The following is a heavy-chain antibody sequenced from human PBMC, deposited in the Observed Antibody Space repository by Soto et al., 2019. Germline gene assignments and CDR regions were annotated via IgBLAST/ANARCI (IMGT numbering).Heavy chain of an antibody. D-gene: IGHD2-8*01. CDR1: GGSVSNSNYY. CDR3: VSQRTSVLSQAYFDY. Sequence: TSETLSLTCTVSGGSVSNSNYYWGWIRQSPGKGLEWIGSVYYRGRSYSKSSVKSRITISVDTSKNQFSLNLNSVTASDTAVYFCVSQRTSVLSQAYFDYWGPGALVTVSS. CDR2: VYYRGRS. J-gene: IGHJ4*02. V-gene: IGHV4-39*01.